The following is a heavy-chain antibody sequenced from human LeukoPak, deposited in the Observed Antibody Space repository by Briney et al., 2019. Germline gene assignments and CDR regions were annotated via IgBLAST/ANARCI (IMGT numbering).Heavy chain of an antibody. CDR2: IYYSGST. CDR1: GGSIDIYY. D-gene: IGHD3-9*01. V-gene: IGHV4-59*01. J-gene: IGHJ6*02. CDR3: ARVRYDILTGPRRHYYYYGMDV. Sequence: SETLSLTCTVSGGSIDIYYSNWIRQPPGKGLEWIWYIYYSGSTNYNPSPKSRVTISVDTTKNQFSLKLSSVTAADTAVYYCARVRYDILTGPRRHYYYYGMDVWGQGTTVTVSS.